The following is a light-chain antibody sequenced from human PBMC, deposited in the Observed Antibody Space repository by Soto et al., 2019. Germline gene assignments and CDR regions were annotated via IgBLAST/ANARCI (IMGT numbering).Light chain of an antibody. CDR1: SSDVGYYNY. CDR2: EVR. J-gene: IGLJ2*01. Sequence: QSVLTQPASVSGSPGQSITISCTVTSSDVGYYNYVSWYQQHPGKAPKVLIYEVRNRPSGASSRFSGSKSGNTAFLTISGLQPEDEADYYCSSYTRSSSVLFGGGTKLTVL. CDR3: SSYTRSSSVL. V-gene: IGLV2-14*01.